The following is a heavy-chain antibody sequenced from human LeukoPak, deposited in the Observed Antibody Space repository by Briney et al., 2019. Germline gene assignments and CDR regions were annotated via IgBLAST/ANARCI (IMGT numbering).Heavy chain of an antibody. CDR1: GYSFTAYY. CDR2: ISAYNGNT. J-gene: IGHJ4*02. Sequence: ASVKVSCKASGYSFTAYYMHWVRQAPGQGLEWMGWISAYNGNTNYAQKLQGRVTMTTDTSTSTAYMELRSLRSDDTAVYYCARVPKEYRSGSIYFDYWGQGTLVTVSS. CDR3: ARVPKEYRSGSIYFDY. V-gene: IGHV1-18*04. D-gene: IGHD6-19*01.